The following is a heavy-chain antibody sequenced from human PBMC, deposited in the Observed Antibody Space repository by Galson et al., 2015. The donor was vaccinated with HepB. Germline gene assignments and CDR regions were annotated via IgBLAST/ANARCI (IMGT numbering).Heavy chain of an antibody. CDR2: ISYDGSNK. V-gene: IGHV3-30-3*01. CDR3: ARDLGSMVVTAMRY. D-gene: IGHD2-21*02. CDR1: AFPFSSYA. J-gene: IGHJ4*02. Sequence: SLRLSCAASAFPFSSYAMHWVRQAPGKGLEWVAVISYDGSNKYYADSMKGRFTISRDNSKNTLYLQMNSLRAEDTAVYYCARDLGSMVVTAMRYWGQGTLVTVSS.